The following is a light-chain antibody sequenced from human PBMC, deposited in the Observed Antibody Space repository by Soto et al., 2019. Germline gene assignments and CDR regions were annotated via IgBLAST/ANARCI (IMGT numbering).Light chain of an antibody. CDR1: SSAVGGPNY. Sequence: QSALTQPASVSGSPGQSITISCTGTSSAVGGPNYVSWYQQHPGRAPKLMIYDVNHRSSGVSDRFSGSKSGNTASLTISGLQAEDEADHYCSSFPSSNKEVFGGGTKLTVL. CDR3: SSFPSSNKEV. V-gene: IGLV2-14*03. CDR2: DVN. J-gene: IGLJ2*01.